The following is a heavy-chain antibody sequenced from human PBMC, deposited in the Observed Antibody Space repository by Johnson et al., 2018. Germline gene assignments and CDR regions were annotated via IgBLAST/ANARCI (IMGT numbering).Heavy chain of an antibody. CDR1: GFSFSSYA. CDR3: AKDPYYYDGSAYSTSYYYYYMDV. D-gene: IGHD3-22*01. Sequence: EQLVESGGGLVQPGGSLRLSCAASGFSFSSYAMAWVRQAAGKGLEWVSAMSGGGACTYLAEPVKGRFNMSKDNSKNTLFLQMNSLRAEDTAMYYCAKDPYYYDGSAYSTSYYYYYMDVWGKGTTVTVSS. V-gene: IGHV3-23*04. J-gene: IGHJ6*03. CDR2: MSGGGACT.